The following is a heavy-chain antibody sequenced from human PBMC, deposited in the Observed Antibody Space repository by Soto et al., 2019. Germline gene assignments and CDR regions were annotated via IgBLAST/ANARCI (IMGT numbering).Heavy chain of an antibody. Sequence: EVQLLESGGGLVQFGGSLRLSCAASGFMFSSDAMSWVRQAPGKGLEWVSVISGSGDGTYYADSVKGRFTISRNNFKDTLYLQMNSLRPEDTAVYYCAKTFFSGSGSYRGWFDPWGQGTQVTVSS. CDR1: GFMFSSDA. CDR3: AKTFFSGSGSYRGWFDP. D-gene: IGHD3-10*01. V-gene: IGHV3-23*01. CDR2: ISGSGDGT. J-gene: IGHJ5*02.